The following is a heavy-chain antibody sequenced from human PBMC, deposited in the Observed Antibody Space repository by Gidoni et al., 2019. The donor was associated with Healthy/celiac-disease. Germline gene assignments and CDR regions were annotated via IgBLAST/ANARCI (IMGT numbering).Heavy chain of an antibody. CDR1: GVTFSSYA. CDR2: ISGSGGST. Sequence: EVQLVESGGGLVEPGGSLRLPCAAAGVTFSSYAMSWVRQAPGKGLEWVSAISGSGGSTYYADSVKGRFTISRDNSKNTLYLQMNSLRAEDTAVYYCAKDLGIAVAGTFNNWGQGTLVTVSS. D-gene: IGHD6-19*01. V-gene: IGHV3-23*04. CDR3: AKDLGIAVAGTFNN. J-gene: IGHJ4*02.